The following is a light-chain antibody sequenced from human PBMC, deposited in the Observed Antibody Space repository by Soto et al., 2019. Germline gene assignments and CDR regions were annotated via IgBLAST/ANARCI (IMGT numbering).Light chain of an antibody. CDR2: DAS. CDR3: QQRSNWPPIT. J-gene: IGKJ5*01. V-gene: IGKV3-11*01. Sequence: EIVLTQSPATLSLSPGERATLSCRASQSVSSYLAWYQQKPGQAPRLLIHDASNRATGIPARFSGSGSGTDFTLTTSSLEPEDFAVYYCQQRSNWPPITFGQGTRLEIK. CDR1: QSVSSY.